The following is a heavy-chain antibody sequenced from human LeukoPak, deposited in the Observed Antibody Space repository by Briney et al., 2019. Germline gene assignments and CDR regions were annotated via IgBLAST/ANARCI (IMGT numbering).Heavy chain of an antibody. V-gene: IGHV3-7*01. J-gene: IGHJ4*02. CDR3: AKVPRNSGLGY. CDR2: INKDGSEK. Sequence: TGGSLRLSCAVSGLTFSSCWMSWVRQAPGKGLEWVANINKDGSEKYYVDSMGGRFIISRDNAKNSLYLQVNSLRAEDTAVYYCAKVPRNSGLGYWGQGARVTVSS. CDR1: GLTFSSCW. D-gene: IGHD6-19*01.